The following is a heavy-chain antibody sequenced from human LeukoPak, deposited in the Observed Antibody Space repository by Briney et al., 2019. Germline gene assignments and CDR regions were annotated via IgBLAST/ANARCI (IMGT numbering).Heavy chain of an antibody. Sequence: GGSLRLSCVDSGFTFSTYLMIWVRQAPGKGLEWVANIKYDGSEKYYVDSVKGRFTISRDNAKNSLYLQMNNLRAEDTAVYYCARDSGLSGYDLLDYWGQGTLVTVSS. CDR1: GFTFSTYL. V-gene: IGHV3-7*01. D-gene: IGHD5-12*01. CDR3: ARDSGLSGYDLLDY. J-gene: IGHJ4*02. CDR2: IKYDGSEK.